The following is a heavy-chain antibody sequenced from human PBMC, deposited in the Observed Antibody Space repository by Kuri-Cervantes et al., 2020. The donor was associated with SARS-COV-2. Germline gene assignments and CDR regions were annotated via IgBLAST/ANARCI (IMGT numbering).Heavy chain of an antibody. J-gene: IGHJ4*02. CDR2: INHGGST. Sequence: ESLKISCAVYGGSFSDYAWTWIRQTPEKGLEWIGQINHGGSTNYNPSLESRVTISVDTSKNQFSLKLSSVTAADTAVYYCARVKSVVTPDIDYWGQGTLVTVSS. CDR3: ARVKSVVTPDIDY. CDR1: GGSFSDYA. V-gene: IGHV4-34*01. D-gene: IGHD4-23*01.